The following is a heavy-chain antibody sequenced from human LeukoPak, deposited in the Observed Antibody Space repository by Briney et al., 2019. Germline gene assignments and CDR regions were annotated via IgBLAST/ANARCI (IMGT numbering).Heavy chain of an antibody. CDR3: AKGHSGSYSGY. D-gene: IGHD1-26*01. Sequence: GGSLRLSCAASGFTFSSYGMHWVRQAPGKGLEWVAVISYDGSNKYYADSVKGRFTISRDNSKNTLYLQMNSLRAEDTAAYYCAKGHSGSYSGYWGQGTLVTVSS. CDR2: ISYDGSNK. V-gene: IGHV3-30*18. CDR1: GFTFSSYG. J-gene: IGHJ4*02.